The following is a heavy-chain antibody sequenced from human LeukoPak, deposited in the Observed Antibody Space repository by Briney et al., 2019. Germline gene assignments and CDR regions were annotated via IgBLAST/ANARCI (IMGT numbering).Heavy chain of an antibody. Sequence: GGSLRLSCAASDLSVSDKNMNWVRQAPGKGLEWVSIIYGDDAAYYADSVKGRFTISRDNSKNTLYLQMNSLRAEDTAVYYCASFGVVLPNYYGMDVWGQGTTVTVSS. V-gene: IGHV3-53*01. CDR1: DLSVSDKN. D-gene: IGHD3-3*01. CDR2: IYGDDAA. CDR3: ASFGVVLPNYYGMDV. J-gene: IGHJ6*02.